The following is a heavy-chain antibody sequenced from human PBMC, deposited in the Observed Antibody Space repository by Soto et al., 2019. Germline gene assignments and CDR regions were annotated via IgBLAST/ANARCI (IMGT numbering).Heavy chain of an antibody. V-gene: IGHV1-8*01. CDR1: GYTFTSYD. J-gene: IGHJ4*02. Sequence: QVQLVQSGAAVKRPGASVKVSCKASGYTFTSYDIKWVRQAPGQGLEWMGWMNPHSGDTGFAQKFQGRLTMTRDTSTNTAYMELSSLXSXXXXXXXXXXXXXXLXXXXXMWXQGALV. CDR2: MNPHSGDT. CDR3: XXXXXXLXXXXXM.